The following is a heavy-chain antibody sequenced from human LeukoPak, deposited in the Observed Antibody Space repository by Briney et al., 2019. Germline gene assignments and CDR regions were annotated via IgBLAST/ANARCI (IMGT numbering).Heavy chain of an antibody. J-gene: IGHJ4*02. Sequence: PGGSLRLSCAASGFTFSRYEMNWVRQAPGKRLEWVSYISSSGSTIYYADSVKGRFTISRDDAKNSLYLQMNSLRAEDTAVYYCARDGGVVTAIPHDYWGQGTLVTVSS. D-gene: IGHD2-21*02. CDR2: ISSSGSTI. CDR3: ARDGGVVTAIPHDY. CDR1: GFTFSRYE. V-gene: IGHV3-48*03.